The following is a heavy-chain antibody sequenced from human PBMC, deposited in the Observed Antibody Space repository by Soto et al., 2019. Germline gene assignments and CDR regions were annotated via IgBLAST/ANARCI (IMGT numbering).Heavy chain of an antibody. Sequence: GGSLRLSCAASGFIFSTYNMNWVRQAPGKGLEWVSDISGSGSTSYYADSVKGRFTISRDNDKNSLYLQMNSLRDEDTAVYDCVRGATHRTWLDPWGQGTLVTVSS. CDR3: VRGATHRTWLDP. V-gene: IGHV3-48*02. CDR1: GFIFSTYN. J-gene: IGHJ5*02. D-gene: IGHD1-26*01. CDR2: ISGSGSTS.